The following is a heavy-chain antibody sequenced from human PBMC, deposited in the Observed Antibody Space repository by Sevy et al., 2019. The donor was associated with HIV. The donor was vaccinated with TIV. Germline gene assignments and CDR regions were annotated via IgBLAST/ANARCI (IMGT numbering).Heavy chain of an antibody. V-gene: IGHV1-2*02. CDR2: INPNSGAT. J-gene: IGHJ3*02. CDR1: GYRFSGYY. D-gene: IGHD7-27*01. CDR3: ARERTNSPGVVDAFDI. Sequence: ASVKVSCKASGYRFSGYYIYWMRQAPGQGFEWLGWINPNSGATDYAQNFQGRVTMTRDTSTTTAYMELSALTSDDTAVSYCARERTNSPGVVDAFDIWGQGTLVTVSS.